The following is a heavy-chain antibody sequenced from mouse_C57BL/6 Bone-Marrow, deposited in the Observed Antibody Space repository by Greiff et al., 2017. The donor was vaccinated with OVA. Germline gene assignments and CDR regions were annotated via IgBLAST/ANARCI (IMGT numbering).Heavy chain of an antibody. V-gene: IGHV3-6*01. D-gene: IGHD1-1*01. CDR1: GYSITSGYY. CDR2: ISYDGSN. CDR3: ARTYYYGSSHFDY. Sequence: EVKLQDSGPGLVKPSQSLSLTCSVTGYSITSGYYWNWIRQFPGNKLEWMGYISYDGSNNYNPSLKNRISITRDTSKNQFFLKLNSVTTEDTATYYCARTYYYGSSHFDYWGQGTTLTVSS. J-gene: IGHJ2*01.